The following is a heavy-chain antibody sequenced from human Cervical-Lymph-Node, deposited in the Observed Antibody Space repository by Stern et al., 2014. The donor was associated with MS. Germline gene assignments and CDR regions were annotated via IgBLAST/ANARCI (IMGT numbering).Heavy chain of an antibody. V-gene: IGHV1-58*02. Sequence: QLVQSGPEVKKPGTSVKVSCKASGFTFTSSAMQWVRQARGQRLEWIGWIVVGRGNTNYAQKFQERVTITRDMSTSTAYMELSSLRSEDTAVYYCAAVPPHYYDSSGFSNYFDYWGQGTLVTVSS. CDR3: AAVPPHYYDSSGFSNYFDY. CDR1: GFTFTSSA. CDR2: IVVGRGNT. D-gene: IGHD3-22*01. J-gene: IGHJ4*02.